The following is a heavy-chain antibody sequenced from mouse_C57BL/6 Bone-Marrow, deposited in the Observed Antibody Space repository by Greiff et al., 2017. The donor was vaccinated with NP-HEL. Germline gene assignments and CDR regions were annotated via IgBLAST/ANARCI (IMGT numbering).Heavy chain of an antibody. V-gene: IGHV1-72*01. J-gene: IGHJ2*01. CDR2: IDPNSGGT. Sequence: QVQLQQPGAELVKPGASVKLSCKASGYTFTNYWMHWVKQRPGRGLEWIGRIDPNSGGTKYNEQFKGKATLTVDKPSSTAYMQLSSLTSVDSAVDYCARYYYGSGYFDNWGQGTTLTVSA. D-gene: IGHD1-1*01. CDR3: ARYYYGSGYFDN. CDR1: GYTFTNYW.